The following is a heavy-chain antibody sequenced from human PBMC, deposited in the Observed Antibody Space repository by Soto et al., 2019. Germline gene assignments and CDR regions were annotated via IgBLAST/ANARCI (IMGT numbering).Heavy chain of an antibody. CDR3: ARGGGPNHDY. J-gene: IGHJ4*02. V-gene: IGHV4-39*01. CDR2: IYYSGST. Sequence: QLQLQESGPGLVKPSETLSLTCTVSGGSISSSSYYWGWIRQPPGKGLEWIRSIYYSGSTYYNQSLKSRVTISVDTSKIQSTLKLSSVTAADTAVYYCARGGGPNHDYWCQGTLVTVSS. CDR1: GGSISSSSYY.